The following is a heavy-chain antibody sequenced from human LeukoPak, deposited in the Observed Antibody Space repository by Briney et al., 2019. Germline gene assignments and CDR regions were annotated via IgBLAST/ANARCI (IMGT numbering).Heavy chain of an antibody. CDR3: ARVFWFGGQDDNCYMDV. CDR1: GYTFTSHG. CDR2: ISDYNGNT. Sequence: GASVKVSCKASGYTFTSHGISWVRQAPGQGLEWMGWISDYNGNTKYAEKVQGRVTMTTDTSTSTAYMELRSLRSDDTAVYYCARVFWFGGQDDNCYMDVWGKGTTVTVSS. J-gene: IGHJ6*03. D-gene: IGHD3-10*01. V-gene: IGHV1-18*01.